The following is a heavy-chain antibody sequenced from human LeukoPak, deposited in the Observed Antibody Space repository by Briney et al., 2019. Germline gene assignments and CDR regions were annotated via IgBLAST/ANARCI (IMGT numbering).Heavy chain of an antibody. Sequence: SETLSLTCTVSGGSISSYYWSWIRQPAGKGLEWIGRIYTSGSTSYNPSLKSRVTMSVDTSKNQFSLKLSSVTAADTAVYYCARDGPTPYYDFWSGYMPPYYYYYYMDVWGKGTTVTVSS. CDR3: ARDGPTPYYDFWSGYMPPYYYYYYMDV. V-gene: IGHV4-4*07. CDR1: GGSISSYY. J-gene: IGHJ6*03. D-gene: IGHD3-3*01. CDR2: IYTSGST.